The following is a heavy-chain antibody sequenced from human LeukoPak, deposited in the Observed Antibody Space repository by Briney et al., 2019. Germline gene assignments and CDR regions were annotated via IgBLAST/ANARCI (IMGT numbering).Heavy chain of an antibody. CDR3: ARQPGYSGYDYDY. CDR2: MNPNSGNT. J-gene: IGHJ4*02. D-gene: IGHD5-12*01. Sequence: GASVKVSCMASGYTFTSYDINWVRQATGQGLEWMGWMNPNSGNTGYAQKFQGRVTITRNTSISTAYMELSSLRSEDTAVYYCARQPGYSGYDYDYWGQGTLVTVSS. V-gene: IGHV1-8*03. CDR1: GYTFTSYD.